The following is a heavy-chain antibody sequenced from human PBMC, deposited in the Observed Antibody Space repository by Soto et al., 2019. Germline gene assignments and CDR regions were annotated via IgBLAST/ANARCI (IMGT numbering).Heavy chain of an antibody. J-gene: IGHJ4*02. V-gene: IGHV4-31*03. CDR2: MYGSGST. D-gene: IGHD1-26*01. Sequence: QVQLQESGPGLVKPSQTLSLTCTVSGGSFSSAGYCWSWIRQHPGEGLEWIGFMYGSGSTSYNPSLKSRVTMSVDTSTNQCSLELRSVTAADTAVYYCARGGDTTKVDYWGQGTLVTVSS. CDR3: ARGGDTTKVDY. CDR1: GGSFSSAGYC.